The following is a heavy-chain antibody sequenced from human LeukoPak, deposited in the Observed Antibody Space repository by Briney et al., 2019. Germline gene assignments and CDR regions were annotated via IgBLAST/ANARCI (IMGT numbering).Heavy chain of an antibody. CDR2: ISGSGGST. CDR1: GFTFSSYA. J-gene: IGHJ1*01. CDR3: AKDIYYDSSGYYSNPEH. D-gene: IGHD3-22*01. V-gene: IGHV3-23*01. Sequence: RGSLRLSCAASGFTFSSYAMSWVRQAPGKGLEWVSAISGSGGSTYYADSVKGRFTISSDNSKNTLYLQMNSLRAEDTAVYYCAKDIYYDSSGYYSNPEHWGQGTLVTVSS.